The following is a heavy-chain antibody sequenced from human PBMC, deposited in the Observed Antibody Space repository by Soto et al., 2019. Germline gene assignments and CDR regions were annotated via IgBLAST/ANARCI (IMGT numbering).Heavy chain of an antibody. CDR2: ISYDGSNK. CDR3: ARENSNFYYYYGMDV. CDR1: GFTCSFYA. D-gene: IGHD4-4*01. Sequence: GGSLRLPCAAAGFTCSFYAMHCVRQAPGKGLDCVAVISYDGSNKYYADSVKGRFNIYRDNSKNTLYLQMNSRRAEDTAVYYCARENSNFYYYYGMDVWGQGTTFTVSS. J-gene: IGHJ6*02. V-gene: IGHV3-30-3*01.